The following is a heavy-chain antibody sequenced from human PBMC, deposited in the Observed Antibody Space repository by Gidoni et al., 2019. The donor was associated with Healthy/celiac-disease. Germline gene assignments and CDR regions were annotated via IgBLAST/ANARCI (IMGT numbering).Heavy chain of an antibody. J-gene: IGHJ3*02. CDR3: ARGVEDQLLYRFAAFDI. CDR2: IYYSGST. CDR1: GGSISSGGYY. D-gene: IGHD2-2*02. V-gene: IGHV4-31*03. Sequence: QVQLQESGPGLVKPSQTLSITCTVSGGSISSGGYYWSWIRQHPGKGLEWIGYIYYSGSTYYNPSLKSRVTISVDTSKNQFSLKLSSVTAADTAVYYCARGVEDQLLYRFAAFDIWGQGTMVTVSS.